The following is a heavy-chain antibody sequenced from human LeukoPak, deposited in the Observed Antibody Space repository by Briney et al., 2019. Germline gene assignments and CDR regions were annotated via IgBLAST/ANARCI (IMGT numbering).Heavy chain of an antibody. Sequence: GGSLRLSCAASGFTFDYSAMTWVRQAPEKGLEWVSTINTGDITFYANSVKGRFTISRDNSKNALFLQMKSLRAEDTAIYYCVKGGFTYYDDWGQGTLVTVSS. CDR3: VKGGFTYYDD. CDR2: INTGDIT. V-gene: IGHV3-23*01. CDR1: GFTFDYSA. D-gene: IGHD3-22*01. J-gene: IGHJ4*02.